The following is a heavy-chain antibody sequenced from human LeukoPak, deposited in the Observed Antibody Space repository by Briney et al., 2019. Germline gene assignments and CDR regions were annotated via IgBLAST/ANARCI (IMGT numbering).Heavy chain of an antibody. CDR3: ARVLRAASWRSYDY. CDR1: GGSFSGYY. D-gene: IGHD5-18*01. V-gene: IGHV4-59*01. J-gene: IGHJ4*02. CDR2: IYYNGDT. Sequence: SETLSLTCAVYGGSFSGYYWSWIRQPPGKGLEWIGYIYYNGDTNYNPSLKSRVIISIDTSSNQFSLRLNSMTAADTAVYYCARVLRAASWRSYDYWGQGSLVTVSS.